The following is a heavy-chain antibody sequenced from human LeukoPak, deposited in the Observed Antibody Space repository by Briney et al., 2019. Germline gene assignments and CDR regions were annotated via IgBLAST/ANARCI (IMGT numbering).Heavy chain of an antibody. CDR2: INPSGCST. V-gene: IGHV1-46*01. J-gene: IGHJ6*02. D-gene: IGHD5-18*01. CDR1: GYTFTSYY. CDR3: ARDLRYSYGYYYGMDV. Sequence: ASVKVSCKASGYTFTSYYMHWVRQPPGQGLEWMGIINPSGCSTSYAQKCQGRVTMTRDTSTSTVYMELSSLRSEDTAVYYCARDLRYSYGYYYGMDVWGQGTTVTVSS.